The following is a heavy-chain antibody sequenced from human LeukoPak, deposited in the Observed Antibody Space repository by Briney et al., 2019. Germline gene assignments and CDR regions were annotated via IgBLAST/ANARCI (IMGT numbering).Heavy chain of an antibody. Sequence: KSSATLSLTCADYGGSFSGFYWSWIRQPAEKGLEWIGEINHSGSANYNPSLKSRVTISVDTSKNQFSLKLSTVTAADTAVYYCARDLSGLDYWGQGTLVTVSS. V-gene: IGHV4-34*01. J-gene: IGHJ4*02. CDR3: ARDLSGLDY. CDR1: GGSFSGFY. CDR2: INHSGSA.